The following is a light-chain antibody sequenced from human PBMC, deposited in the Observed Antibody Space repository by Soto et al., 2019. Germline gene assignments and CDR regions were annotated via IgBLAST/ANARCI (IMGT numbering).Light chain of an antibody. V-gene: IGLV2-14*01. CDR2: EVI. J-gene: IGLJ1*01. Sequence: QSALTQPASVSGSPGQSITTSCTGTSSDVGGYNYVSWYQQHPGKAPKLIICEVINRPSGVSNRFSGSKSGNTASLTISGLQAEDEADYYCSSYTSSSTLVFGTGTKVTAL. CDR1: SSDVGGYNY. CDR3: SSYTSSSTLV.